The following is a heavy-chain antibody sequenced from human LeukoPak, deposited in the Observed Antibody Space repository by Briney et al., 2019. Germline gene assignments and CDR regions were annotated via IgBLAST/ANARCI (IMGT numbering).Heavy chain of an antibody. CDR2: IITRGGST. CDR3: AKVQDCTNGVCYTGGGFDY. J-gene: IGHJ4*02. Sequence: PSETLSLTCIVSGGSISSRSYYWDWIRQPPGKGLEWVSIIITRGGSTYYADSVKGRFTISRDNSKNTLFLQMNSLRAEDTAVYYCAKVQDCTNGVCYTGGGFDYWGQGTLVTVSS. D-gene: IGHD2-8*01. CDR1: GGSISSRSYY. V-gene: IGHV3-23*01.